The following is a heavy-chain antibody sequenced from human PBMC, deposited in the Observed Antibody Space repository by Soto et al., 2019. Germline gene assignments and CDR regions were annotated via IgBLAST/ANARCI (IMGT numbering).Heavy chain of an antibody. V-gene: IGHV3-11*06. CDR1: GFTFSDYY. J-gene: IGHJ4*02. Sequence: QVHLVESGGGLVTPGGSLRLSCEASGFTFSDYYMSWIRQAPGKGLEYVSYIVSSSAYTNYADSVKGRFTISRDNAKNSLYLEVNSLRAEDTAVYYCARLRAAGWYMGGYLDYWGQGTPVTVSS. CDR3: ARLRAAGWYMGGYLDY. CDR2: IVSSSAYT. D-gene: IGHD6-19*01.